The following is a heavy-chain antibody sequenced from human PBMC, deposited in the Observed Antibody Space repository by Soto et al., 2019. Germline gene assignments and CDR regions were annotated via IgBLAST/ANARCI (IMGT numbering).Heavy chain of an antibody. CDR2: INAGNGNT. V-gene: IGHV1-3*01. CDR3: AREGSLTGTTDPLDY. CDR1: GYTFTSYA. J-gene: IGHJ4*02. Sequence: ASVKVSCKASGYTFTSYAMHWVRQAPGQRLEWMGWINAGNGNTKYSQKLQGRVTITRDTSASTAYMELSSLRSEDTAVYYCAREGSLTGTTDPLDYWGQGTLVTVSS. D-gene: IGHD1-7*01.